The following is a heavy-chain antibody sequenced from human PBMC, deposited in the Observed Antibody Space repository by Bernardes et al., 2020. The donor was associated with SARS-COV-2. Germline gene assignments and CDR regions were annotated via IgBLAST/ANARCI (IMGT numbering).Heavy chain of an antibody. CDR2: ISVSGNTT. Sequence: GSLSLSCAATGFTLTKYDMSWVRQAPGKGLEWVSGISVSGNTTYYADSVKGRFTISRDNSKNTLFLQMDSLRAEDTAVYYCTRVLEGRASDFDIWGQGTTVTVSS. D-gene: IGHD2-15*01. CDR1: GFTLTKYD. V-gene: IGHV3-23*01. CDR3: TRVLEGRASDFDI. J-gene: IGHJ3*02.